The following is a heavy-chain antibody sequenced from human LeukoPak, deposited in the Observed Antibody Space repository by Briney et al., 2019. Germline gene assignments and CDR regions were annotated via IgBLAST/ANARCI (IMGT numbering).Heavy chain of an antibody. CDR3: ARAGTYYYDSSGYCGY. D-gene: IGHD3-22*01. Sequence: GGSLRLSCAASGFTFSSYAMSWVRQAPGKGLEWVANIKQDGSEKHYVDSVKGRFTISRDNAKNSLYLQMNSLRAEDTAVYYCARAGTYYYDSSGYCGYWGQGTLVTVSS. CDR2: IKQDGSEK. V-gene: IGHV3-7*01. CDR1: GFTFSSYA. J-gene: IGHJ4*02.